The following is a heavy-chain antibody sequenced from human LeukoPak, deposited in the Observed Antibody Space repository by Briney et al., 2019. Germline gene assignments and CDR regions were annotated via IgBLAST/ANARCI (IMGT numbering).Heavy chain of an antibody. J-gene: IGHJ3*02. Sequence: GGSLRLSCAAHGFTLDDYGIGWVRQAPAKVLEWDYGIHWNGGITGYADVEKGRFTISRDNARNSLYLQMNSVRAEDTALYYCARDANYDSSGIDAFDIWGQGTMVTVSS. CDR2: IHWNGGIT. V-gene: IGHV3-20*04. D-gene: IGHD3-22*01. CDR1: GFTLDDYG. CDR3: ARDANYDSSGIDAFDI.